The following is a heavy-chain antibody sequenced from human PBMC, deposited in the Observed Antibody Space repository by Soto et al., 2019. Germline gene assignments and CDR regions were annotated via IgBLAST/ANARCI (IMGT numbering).Heavy chain of an antibody. CDR2: IYWDDDK. J-gene: IGHJ6*02. V-gene: IGHV2-5*02. Sequence: QITLKESGPTLVKPTQTLTLACTFSGFSLSTGGLGVGWIRQPPGKALEWLALIYWDDDKRYSPSLKSRLTINKDTSKNQVVLTMTNMDPVDTATYYCAHSRCGGDCLQSYSSHYYYGMDVWGQGTTVTVSS. CDR1: GFSLSTGGLG. D-gene: IGHD2-21*02. CDR3: AHSRCGGDCLQSYSSHYYYGMDV.